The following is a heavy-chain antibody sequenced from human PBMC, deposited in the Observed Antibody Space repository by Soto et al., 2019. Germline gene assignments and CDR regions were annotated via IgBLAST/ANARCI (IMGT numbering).Heavy chain of an antibody. CDR1: GFTFSDYY. D-gene: IGHD3-22*01. J-gene: IGHJ5*02. CDR3: ARAYYYDSSGPPDWFDP. Sequence: SLRLSCAASGFTFSDYYMSWIRQAPGKGLEWVSYISSSSSYTNYADSVKGRFTISRDNAKNSLYLQMNSLRAEDTAVYYCARAYYYDSSGPPDWFDPWGQGTLVTVSS. V-gene: IGHV3-11*06. CDR2: ISSSSSYT.